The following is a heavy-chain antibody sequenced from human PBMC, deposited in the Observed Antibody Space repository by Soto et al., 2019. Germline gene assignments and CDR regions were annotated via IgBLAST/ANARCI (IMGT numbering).Heavy chain of an antibody. Sequence: QVQLVQSGAEVKKPGSSVKVSCKASGGSFSSYAISWERQAPGQGLERMGRIIPIFGTANYAQKFQGRVTITADESTSTAYMELSSLRSEDTAVYYCARDLGSSGGSCYSALTHNWFDPWGQGTLVTVSS. V-gene: IGHV1-69*18. D-gene: IGHD2-15*01. CDR1: GGSFSSYA. J-gene: IGHJ5*02. CDR2: IIPIFGTA. CDR3: ARDLGSSGGSCYSALTHNWFDP.